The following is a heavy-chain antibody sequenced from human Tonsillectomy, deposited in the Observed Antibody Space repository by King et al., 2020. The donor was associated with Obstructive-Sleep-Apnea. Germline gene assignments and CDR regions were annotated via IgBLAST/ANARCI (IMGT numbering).Heavy chain of an antibody. V-gene: IGHV3-23*04. CDR2: ISVSGDNT. J-gene: IGHJ4*02. Sequence: VQLVESGGGLVQPGESLSLSCEASGFTFSSSAMAWVRQAPGKGLEWVSVISVSGDNTYYADFVKGRFTISRDDSKNTLYLQMNSLGAEDTAVYFCAKYCRGGSCSGYYFDYWGQGTLVTVSS. D-gene: IGHD2-15*01. CDR3: AKYCRGGSCSGYYFDY. CDR1: GFTFSSSA.